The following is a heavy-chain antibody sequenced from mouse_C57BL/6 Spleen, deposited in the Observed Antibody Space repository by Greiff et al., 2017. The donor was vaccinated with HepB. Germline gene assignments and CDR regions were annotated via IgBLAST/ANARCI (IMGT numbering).Heavy chain of an antibody. V-gene: IGHV5-17*01. CDR2: ISSGSSTI. D-gene: IGHD1-1*01. CDR3: ARDYGSSTWFAY. CDR1: GFTFSDYG. J-gene: IGHJ3*01. Sequence: DVQLVESGGGLVKPGGPLKLSCAASGFTFSDYGMHWVRQAPEKGLEWVAYISSGSSTIYYADTVKGRFTISRDNAKNTLFLQMTSLRSEDTAMYYCARDYGSSTWFAYWGQGTLVTVSA.